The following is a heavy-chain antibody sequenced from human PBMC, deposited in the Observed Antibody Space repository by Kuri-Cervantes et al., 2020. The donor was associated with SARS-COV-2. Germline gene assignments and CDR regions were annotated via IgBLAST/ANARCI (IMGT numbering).Heavy chain of an antibody. CDR2: IYYSGST. D-gene: IGHD3-3*01. J-gene: IGHJ4*02. CDR1: GGSISSSSYY. Sequence: SETLSLTCTVSGGSISSSSYYWGWIRQPPGKGLEWIGSIYYSGSTYYTPSLKSRVTIAVDTSKNQFSLKLSSVTAADTAVYYCARHVRSSRYDFWSGYYHHDFDYWGQGTLVTVSS. V-gene: IGHV4-39*01. CDR3: ARHVRSSRYDFWSGYYHHDFDY.